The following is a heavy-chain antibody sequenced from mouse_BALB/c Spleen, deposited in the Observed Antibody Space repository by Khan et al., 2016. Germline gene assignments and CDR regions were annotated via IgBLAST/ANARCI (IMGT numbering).Heavy chain of an antibody. CDR3: ARRGYYYSRDN. CDR2: INPDSSKI. J-gene: IGHJ4*01. CDR1: GFDFSRYW. V-gene: IGHV4-1*02. Sequence: EVKLLESGGGLVQPGGSLKLSCAASGFDFSRYWMSWVRQAPGKGLEWIGDINPDSSKINYTPSLKDNFIISRDNAKNTLYLQMSNGKSQDTEHYYCARRGYYYSRDNWGQGASVTVAS.